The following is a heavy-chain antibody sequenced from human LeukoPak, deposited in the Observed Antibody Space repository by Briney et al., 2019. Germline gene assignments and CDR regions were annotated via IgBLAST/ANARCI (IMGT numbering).Heavy chain of an antibody. CDR3: SKDLTSDFGGGFDP. CDR1: GFTFSNYG. D-gene: IGHD3-10*01. Sequence: PGGSLRLSCAASGFTFSNYGMHWVRQAPGKGLEWVAFIQLDGSNRDYADSVKGRFTITRDNSKNTLYLQMNSLKTEDTAVYYCSKDLTSDFGGGFDPWGQGTLVTVSS. V-gene: IGHV3-30*02. J-gene: IGHJ5*02. CDR2: IQLDGSNR.